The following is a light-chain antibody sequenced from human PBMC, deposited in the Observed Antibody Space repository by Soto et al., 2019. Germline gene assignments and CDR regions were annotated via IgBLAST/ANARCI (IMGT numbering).Light chain of an antibody. CDR1: SSDVGDYNC. Sequence: QSALTQPPSVSGSPGQSVTISCTGTSSDVGDYNCVSWYQQPPATAPKLMIYEVSNRPSGVPVRFSGSKSGNMASLTISGLQDEDEADYYCTSYTSNRIGVFGGGTKLTVL. V-gene: IGLV2-18*02. CDR2: EVS. J-gene: IGLJ3*02. CDR3: TSYTSNRIGV.